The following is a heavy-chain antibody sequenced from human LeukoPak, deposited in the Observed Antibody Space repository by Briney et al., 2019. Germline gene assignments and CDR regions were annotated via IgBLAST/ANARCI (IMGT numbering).Heavy chain of an antibody. D-gene: IGHD2-15*01. Sequence: SETLSLTCTVSGGSISSGDYYWSWIRQPPGKGLEWIGYIYYSGSTYYNPSLKSRVTISVDTSKNQFSLELSSVTAADTAVYYCVRDAPGRDYDAFDIWGQGTMVTVSS. V-gene: IGHV4-30-4*01. J-gene: IGHJ3*02. CDR1: GGSISSGDYY. CDR3: VRDAPGRDYDAFDI. CDR2: IYYSGST.